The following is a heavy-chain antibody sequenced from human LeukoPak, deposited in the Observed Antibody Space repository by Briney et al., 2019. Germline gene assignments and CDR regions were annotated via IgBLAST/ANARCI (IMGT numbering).Heavy chain of an antibody. CDR3: ARGVLYYDILTGYLDYYMDV. CDR1: GASISNYY. CDR2: INVSGGT. D-gene: IGHD3-9*01. V-gene: IGHV4-4*07. Sequence: SETLSLTCTVSGASISNYYWSWIRQPAGKGLEWLGRINVSGGTNYNPSLKGRVTMSLDTSKNQFSLNLSSVTAADTAVYYCARGVLYYDILTGYLDYYMDVWGKGTTVTISS. J-gene: IGHJ6*03.